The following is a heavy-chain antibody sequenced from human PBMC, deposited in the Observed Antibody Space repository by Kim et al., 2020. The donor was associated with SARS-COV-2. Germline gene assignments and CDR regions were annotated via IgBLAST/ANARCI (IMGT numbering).Heavy chain of an antibody. D-gene: IGHD6-13*01. CDR3: ARRIAGSGTTVDP. J-gene: IGHJ5*02. CDR2: MNPNSGNT. Sequence: ASVKVSCKASGYTFTSYDINWVRQATGQGLEWMGWMNPNSGNTGYAQKFQGRVTMTRNTSISTVYMELSSLRSEDTAVYYCARRIAGSGTTVDPWGQGSLVTVSS. V-gene: IGHV1-8*01. CDR1: GYTFTSYD.